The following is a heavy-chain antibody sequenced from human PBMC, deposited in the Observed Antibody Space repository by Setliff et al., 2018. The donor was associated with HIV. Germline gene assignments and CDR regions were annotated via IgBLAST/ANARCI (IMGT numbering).Heavy chain of an antibody. J-gene: IGHJ4*02. CDR2: IKQDGSDM. CDR1: GLPFYNYW. D-gene: IGHD6-13*01. V-gene: IGHV3-7*01. CDR3: ATQTGFYNSHWYDY. Sequence: PGGSLRLSCVASGLPFYNYWMTWLRRAPGRGLEWVANIKQDGSDMHYIESVKGRFTIVRDNAKKSVFLQMNSLRAEDTGVYYCATQTGFYNSHWYDYWGQGTMVTVSS.